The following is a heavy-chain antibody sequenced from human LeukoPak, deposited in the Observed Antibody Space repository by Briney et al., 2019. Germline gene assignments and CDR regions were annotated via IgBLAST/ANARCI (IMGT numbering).Heavy chain of an antibody. D-gene: IGHD6-25*01. CDR1: GFTFSSYG. J-gene: IGHJ4*02. CDR2: ISGSGGST. CDR3: AKANSGSASRGFFDY. V-gene: IGHV3-23*01. Sequence: GGSLRLSCAASGFTFSSYGMSWVRQAPGKGLEWVSGISGSGGSTYYADSVKGRFTISRDNSKNTLYLQMNSLRAEDTAVYYCAKANSGSASRGFFDYWGQGTLVTVSS.